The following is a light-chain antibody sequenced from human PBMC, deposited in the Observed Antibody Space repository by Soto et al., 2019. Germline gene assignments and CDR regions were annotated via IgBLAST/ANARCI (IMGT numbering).Light chain of an antibody. CDR1: QSVSSSY. CDR2: DAS. J-gene: IGKJ1*01. V-gene: IGKV3-20*01. Sequence: EIVLTESPGTLSLSPGERATLSCRASQSVSSSYLAWYQQKPGQAPRILIFDASNRATGIPARFSGSGSGTDFTLTISRLEPEDFAVYYCQQYGSSGTFGQGTKVDIK. CDR3: QQYGSSGT.